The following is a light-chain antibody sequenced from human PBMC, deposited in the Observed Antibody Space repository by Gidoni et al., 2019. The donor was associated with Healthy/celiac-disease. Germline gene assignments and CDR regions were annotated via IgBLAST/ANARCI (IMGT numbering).Light chain of an antibody. J-gene: IGKJ3*01. V-gene: IGKV3-15*01. CDR1: QSVSSN. Sequence: EIVMTQSPATLSVSPGERATLSCRASQSVSSNLAWYQQKPGQAPRRLIYGASTRATGIPARFSGSGSGTEFTLTISSLQSEDFAVYYCQQYNNWPRIFTFGPGTKVDIK. CDR2: GAS. CDR3: QQYNNWPRIFT.